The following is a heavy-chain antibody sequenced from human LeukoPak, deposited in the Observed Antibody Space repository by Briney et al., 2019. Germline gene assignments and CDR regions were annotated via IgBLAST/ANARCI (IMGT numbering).Heavy chain of an antibody. CDR3: ARVGVAAAGTFYYYYYMDV. CDR1: GGSISRSNW. D-gene: IGHD6-13*01. CDR2: IYHSGST. V-gene: IGHV4-4*02. J-gene: IGHJ6*03. Sequence: SGTLSLTCAVSGGSISRSNWWSWVRQPPGKGLEWIGEIYHSGSTNYNPSLKSRVTISVDTSKNQFSLKLSSVTAADTAVYYCARVGVAAAGTFYYYYYMDVWGKGTTVTVSS.